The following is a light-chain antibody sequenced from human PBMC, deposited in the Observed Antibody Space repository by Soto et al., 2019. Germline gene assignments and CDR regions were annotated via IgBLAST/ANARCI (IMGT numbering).Light chain of an antibody. Sequence: DIQMTQSPSTLSASVGDRVTITCRASQSISTWLAWYPQKPGKAPTLLIYKASNLEGGVPSRFSGSGSGTEFTITISSLQADDFATYYCQHYNTYPLTFGGGTPVEIK. CDR1: QSISTW. CDR3: QHYNTYPLT. CDR2: KAS. J-gene: IGKJ4*01. V-gene: IGKV1-5*03.